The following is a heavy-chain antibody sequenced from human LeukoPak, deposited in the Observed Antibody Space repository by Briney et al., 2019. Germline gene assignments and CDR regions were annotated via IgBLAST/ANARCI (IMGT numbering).Heavy chain of an antibody. CDR3: ARGYYDSSGYYLGPYYYGMDV. CDR2: INPSGGST. J-gene: IGHJ6*02. CDR1: GYTFTSYY. D-gene: IGHD3-22*01. Sequence: ASVTVSCKASGYTFTSYYMHWVRQAPGQGLEWMGIINPSGGSTSYAQKFQGRVTMTRDTSTSTVYMELSSLRSEDTAVYYCARGYYDSSGYYLGPYYYGMDVWGQGATVTVSS. V-gene: IGHV1-46*01.